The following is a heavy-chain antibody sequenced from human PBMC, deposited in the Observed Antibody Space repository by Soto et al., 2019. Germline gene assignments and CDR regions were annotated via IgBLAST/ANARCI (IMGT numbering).Heavy chain of an antibody. V-gene: IGHV1-69*13. CDR3: ASHGGDPHTRFDY. D-gene: IGHD2-21*02. J-gene: IGHJ4*02. CDR2: IIPIFGTA. CDR1: GGTFSSYA. Sequence: VKVSCKASGGTFSSYAISWVRQAPGQGLEWMGGIIPIFGTANYAQKFQGRVTITADESTSTAYMELSSLRSEDTAVYYCASHGGDPHTRFDYWGQGTLVTVSS.